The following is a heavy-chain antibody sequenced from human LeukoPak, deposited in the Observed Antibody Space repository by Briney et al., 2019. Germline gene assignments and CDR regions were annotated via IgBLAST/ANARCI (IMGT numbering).Heavy chain of an antibody. CDR2: IYYSGST. V-gene: IGHV4-31*03. J-gene: IGHJ4*02. CDR3: ARALARLSLDY. D-gene: IGHD3/OR15-3a*01. CDR1: GGSINSGGYY. Sequence: PSETLSLTCTVSGGSINSGGYYWSWIRQHPGKGLEWIGYIYYSGSTYYNPSLKSRVTISVDTSKNQFSLKLSSVTAADTAVYYCARALARLSLDYWGQGTLVTVSS.